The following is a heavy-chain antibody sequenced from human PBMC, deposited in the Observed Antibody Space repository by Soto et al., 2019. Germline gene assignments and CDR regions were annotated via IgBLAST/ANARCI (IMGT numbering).Heavy chain of an antibody. D-gene: IGHD4-17*01. Sequence: PSETLSLTCTVSGGSISSSSYYWGWIRQPPGKGLEWIGYIYHSGSTYYNPSLKGRVTISVDRSKNQFSLKLSSVTAADTAVYYCARAHYGDYGYGMDVWGQGTTVTVSS. V-gene: IGHV4-30-2*01. J-gene: IGHJ6*02. CDR3: ARAHYGDYGYGMDV. CDR2: IYHSGST. CDR1: GGSISSSSYY.